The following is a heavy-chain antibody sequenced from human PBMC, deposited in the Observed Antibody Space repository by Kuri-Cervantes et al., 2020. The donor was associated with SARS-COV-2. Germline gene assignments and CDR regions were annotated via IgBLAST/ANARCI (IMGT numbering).Heavy chain of an antibody. CDR3: ARRDCSSTSCYNDY. CDR1: GGSVSSGSYY. Sequence: SETLSLTCTVSGGSVSSGSYYWSWIRQPPGKGLEWIGYIYYSGSTNYNPSLKSRVTISVDTSKNQFSLKLSSVTAADTAVYYCARRDCSSTSCYNDYWGQGTLVTVSS. CDR2: IYYSGST. V-gene: IGHV4-61*01. D-gene: IGHD2-2*02. J-gene: IGHJ4*02.